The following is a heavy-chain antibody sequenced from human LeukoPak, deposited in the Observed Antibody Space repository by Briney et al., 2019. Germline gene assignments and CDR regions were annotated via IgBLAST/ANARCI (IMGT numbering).Heavy chain of an antibody. D-gene: IGHD1-20*01. CDR3: GRQEGINGEYPYYFDY. CDR2: IYPGDSDSDT. V-gene: IGHV5-51*01. J-gene: IGHJ4*02. CDR1: GYTFTNYW. Sequence: GESLKISCKGSGYTFTNYWIGRVRQMPGKGLEWMGIIYPGDSDSDTRYSPSFQGQVTISADKSISTAYLQWSSLKASDTAIYYCGRQEGINGEYPYYFDYWGQGTLVTVSS.